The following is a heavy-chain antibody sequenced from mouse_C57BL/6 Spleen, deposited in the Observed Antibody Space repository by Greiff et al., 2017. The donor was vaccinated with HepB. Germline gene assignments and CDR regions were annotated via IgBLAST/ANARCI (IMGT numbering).Heavy chain of an antibody. V-gene: IGHV1-55*01. CDR2: IYPGSGST. J-gene: IGHJ3*01. D-gene: IGHD2-4*01. CDR1: GYTFTSYW. Sequence: QVQLQQPGAELVKPGASVKMSCKASGYTFTSYWITWVKQRPGQGLEWIGDIYPGSGSTNYNEKFKSKATLTVDTSSSTAYMQLSSLTSEDSAVYYCSREDMKCDYDDRFAYWGQGTLVTVSA. CDR3: SREDMKCDYDDRFAY.